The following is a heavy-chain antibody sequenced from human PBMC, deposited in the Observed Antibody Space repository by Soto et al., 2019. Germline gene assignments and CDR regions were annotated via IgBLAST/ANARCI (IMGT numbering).Heavy chain of an antibody. J-gene: IGHJ3*02. CDR2: ISAYNGNT. D-gene: IGHD3-22*01. CDR1: GYTFTSYG. Sequence: ASVKVSCKASGYTFTSYGISWVRQAPGQGLEWMGWISAYNGNTNYAQKLQGRVTMTTDTSTSTAYMDLRSLRYDDPAVYYCARDNVESHYDSSGYYYPQGAFDIWGHGTMVPVSS. V-gene: IGHV1-18*01. CDR3: ARDNVESHYDSSGYYYPQGAFDI.